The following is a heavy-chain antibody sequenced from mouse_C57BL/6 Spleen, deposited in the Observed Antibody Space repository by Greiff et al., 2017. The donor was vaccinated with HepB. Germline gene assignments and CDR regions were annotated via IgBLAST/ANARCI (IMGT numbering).Heavy chain of an antibody. CDR2: INYDGSST. D-gene: IGHD3-2*02. V-gene: IGHV5-16*01. J-gene: IGHJ3*01. Sequence: EVQLVESEGGLVQPGSSMKLSCTASGFTFSDYYMAWVRQVPEKGLEWVANINYDGSSTYYLDSLKSRFIISRDNAKNILYLQMSSLKSEDTATYYCARVGDSSGYWFAYWGQGTLVTVSA. CDR1: GFTFSDYY. CDR3: ARVGDSSGYWFAY.